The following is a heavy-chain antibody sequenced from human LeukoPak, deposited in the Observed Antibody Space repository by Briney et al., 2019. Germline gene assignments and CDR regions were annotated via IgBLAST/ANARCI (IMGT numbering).Heavy chain of an antibody. D-gene: IGHD3-16*02. CDR2: ISGSGGST. Sequence: GGSLRLSCAASGFTFSNYAMSWVRQAPGKGLEWDSTISGSGGSTYYADSVKGRLTISRDNSKNTLYLQMNSLRAEDTAVYYCAKDVVTFGGVIAAYFDYWGQGTLVTVSS. V-gene: IGHV3-23*01. J-gene: IGHJ4*02. CDR3: AKDVVTFGGVIAAYFDY. CDR1: GFTFSNYA.